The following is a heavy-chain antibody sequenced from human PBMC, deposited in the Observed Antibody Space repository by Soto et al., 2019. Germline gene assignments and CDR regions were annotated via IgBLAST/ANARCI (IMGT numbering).Heavy chain of an antibody. CDR3: ARHSTSAPKDY. J-gene: IGHJ4*01. D-gene: IGHD3-10*01. CDR1: GYSFTSYW. V-gene: IGHV5-51*01. Sequence: GESLKISCKGSGYSFTSYWIGWVRQMPGKGLEWMGIIYPGDSDTRYSPSFQGQVTISVDKSVSTAFLQWNSLKASDNAMYYCARHSTSAPKDYWGQGTLVTVSS. CDR2: IYPGDSDT.